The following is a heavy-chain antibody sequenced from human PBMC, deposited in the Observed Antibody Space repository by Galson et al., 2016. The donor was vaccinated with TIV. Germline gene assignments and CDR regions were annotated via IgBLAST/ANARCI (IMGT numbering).Heavy chain of an antibody. CDR3: AKESGYNYGYITD. Sequence: SVKVSCKASGGPFSSYATTWVRQAPGQGLEWVGRIIPIFRTANYAQRFQGRVTITADEFTGAAYMELNSLRSDDTDEYFCAKESGYNYGYITDWGQGTLVTVSS. CDR1: GGPFSSYA. CDR2: IIPIFRTA. J-gene: IGHJ1*01. D-gene: IGHD5-18*01. V-gene: IGHV1-69*13.